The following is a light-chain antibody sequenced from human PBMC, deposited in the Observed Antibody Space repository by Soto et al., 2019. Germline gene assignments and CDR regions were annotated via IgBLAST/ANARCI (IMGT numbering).Light chain of an antibody. J-gene: IGKJ5*01. CDR2: DTS. Sequence: IVVTQSPGTLSLSPGERATLSCRASQTLSNSFIAWYQQKPGQAPRLLIYDTSSRATGVPDRYSASGSGTDFTLTISRLEPEDFAVFFCQQYGTSEIIFGQGTRLEIK. V-gene: IGKV3-20*01. CDR3: QQYGTSEII. CDR1: QTLSNSF.